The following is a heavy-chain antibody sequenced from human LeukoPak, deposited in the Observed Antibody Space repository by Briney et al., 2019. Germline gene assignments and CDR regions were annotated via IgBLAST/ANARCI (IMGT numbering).Heavy chain of an antibody. J-gene: IGHJ4*02. V-gene: IGHV1-2*02. D-gene: IGHD6-6*01. CDR1: VYTFTDYY. CDR3: ARTSIAARRADFDY. CDR2: INSNSGGT. Sequence: ASVKVSCKTSVYTFTDYYIHWMRQAPGQGIEWMGWINSNSGGTSYAQKFQGRVTLTRDTPARTAFMALNRLTSDDTAVYYCARTSIAARRADFDYWGQGTVVTVSS.